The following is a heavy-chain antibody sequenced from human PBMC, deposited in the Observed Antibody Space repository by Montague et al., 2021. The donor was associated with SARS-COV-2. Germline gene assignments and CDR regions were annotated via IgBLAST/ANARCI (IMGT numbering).Heavy chain of an antibody. V-gene: IGHV1-46*01. CDR3: AREIGHYYDSSGYPSGWFDP. D-gene: IGHD3-22*01. CDR2: INPSGGST. Sequence: SVKVSCKASGYTFTSYYMHWVRQAPGQGLEWMGIINPSGGSTSYAQKFQGRVTMTRDTSTSTVYMELSSLRSEDTAVYYCAREIGHYYDSSGYPSGWFDPWGQGTLVTVSS. CDR1: GYTFTSYY. J-gene: IGHJ5*02.